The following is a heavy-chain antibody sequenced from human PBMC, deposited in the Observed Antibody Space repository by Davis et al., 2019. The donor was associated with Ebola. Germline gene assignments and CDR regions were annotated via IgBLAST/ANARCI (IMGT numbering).Heavy chain of an antibody. CDR1: GGTFSSYA. D-gene: IGHD3-22*01. CDR2: IIPIFGTA. V-gene: IGHV1-69*13. J-gene: IGHJ4*02. Sequence: SVKVSCKAPGGTFSSYAISWVRQAPGQGLEWMGGIIPIFGTANYAQKFQGRVTITADESTSTAYMELSSLRSEDTAVYYCARESYDSSGSSDYWGQGTLVTVSS. CDR3: ARESYDSSGSSDY.